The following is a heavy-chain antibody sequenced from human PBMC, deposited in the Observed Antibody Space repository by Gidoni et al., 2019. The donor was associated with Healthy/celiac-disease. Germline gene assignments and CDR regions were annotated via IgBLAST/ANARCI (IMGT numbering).Heavy chain of an antibody. CDR2: INPNTGKP. J-gene: IGHJ5*02. Sequence: QVQLVQSGSDLTKPGSSVKVSFKASGYTFTSYSMNWVRQATGQGLEWIGWINPNTGKPTYAQGYTGRFVFSVNTSVSTEDLQISSLKAEDTAVYYWAREDYDTFFDPWGQGTLVTVSS. V-gene: IGHV7-4-1*02. CDR1: GYTFTSYS. D-gene: IGHD3-9*01. CDR3: AREDYDTFFDP.